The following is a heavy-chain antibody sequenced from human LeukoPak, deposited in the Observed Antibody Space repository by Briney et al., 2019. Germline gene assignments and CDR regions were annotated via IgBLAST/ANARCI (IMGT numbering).Heavy chain of an antibody. V-gene: IGHV3-23*01. Sequence: PGGTLRLSCVASGFTFSSHGMNWVRQAPGKGLEWVSGITSGTRTYYADSVKGRFTISRDNSKNTLYLQMNSLRAEDTAVYYCARANPVLMVSKYFQHWGQGTLVTVSS. D-gene: IGHD2-8*01. CDR2: ITSGTRT. CDR3: ARANPVLMVSKYFQH. CDR1: GFTFSSHG. J-gene: IGHJ1*01.